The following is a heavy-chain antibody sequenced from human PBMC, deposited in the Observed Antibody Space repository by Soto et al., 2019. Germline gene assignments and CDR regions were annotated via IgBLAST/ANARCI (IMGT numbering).Heavy chain of an antibody. Sequence: SETLSLTCAVYGGSFSGYYWSWIRQPPGKGLEWIGEINHSGRTNYNPSLKSRVTISADRSKNQFSLRLSSVTAADTAVYYCASAVATSITFGHWGQGTLVTVSS. CDR3: ASAVATSITFGH. J-gene: IGHJ4*02. CDR1: GGSFSGYY. CDR2: INHSGRT. D-gene: IGHD5-12*01. V-gene: IGHV4-34*01.